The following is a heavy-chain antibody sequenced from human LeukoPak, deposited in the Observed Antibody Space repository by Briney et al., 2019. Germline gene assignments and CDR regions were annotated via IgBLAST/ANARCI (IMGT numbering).Heavy chain of an antibody. CDR2: INTNTGNP. CDR3: ARGWNYYYDSSGYYYRGMDV. D-gene: IGHD3-22*01. Sequence: ASVKVSYKASGYTFTSYAMNWVRQAPGQGLEWMGWINTNTGNPTYAQGFTGRFVFSLDTSVSTAYLQISSLKAEDTAVYYCARGWNYYYDSSGYYYRGMDVWGQGTTVTVSS. J-gene: IGHJ6*02. CDR1: GYTFTSYA. V-gene: IGHV7-4-1*02.